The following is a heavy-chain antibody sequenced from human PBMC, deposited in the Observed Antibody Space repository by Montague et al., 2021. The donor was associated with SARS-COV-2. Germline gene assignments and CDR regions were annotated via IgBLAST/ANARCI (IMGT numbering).Heavy chain of an antibody. V-gene: IGHV4-39*01. J-gene: IGHJ5*02. CDR2: IYYSGST. CDR1: GGSISSSSYY. Sequence: SETLSLTCTVSGGSISSSSYYWGWTRQPPGKGLEWIGSIYYSGSTYYSPSLKSRVTISVDTSKNQFSLKLSSVTAADTAVYYCARQGDQLLLEYWFDPWGQGTLVTVSS. CDR3: ARQGDQLLLEYWFDP. D-gene: IGHD2-2*01.